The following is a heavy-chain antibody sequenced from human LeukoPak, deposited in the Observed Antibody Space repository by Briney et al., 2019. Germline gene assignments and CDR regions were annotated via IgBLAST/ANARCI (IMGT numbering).Heavy chain of an antibody. CDR2: IWNDGSHK. V-gene: IGHV3-33*01. D-gene: IGHD3-22*01. CDR3: AREWAGGNSGYIDF. Sequence: PGGSLKLSCAASGFTFSTYGMHWVRQAPGKGLEWVAVIWNDGSHKYYVDYVKGRFIISRDNSKNTHYLQMDSLGAEDTAVYYCAREWAGGNSGYIDFWGQGTQVTVSS. J-gene: IGHJ4*02. CDR1: GFTFSTYG.